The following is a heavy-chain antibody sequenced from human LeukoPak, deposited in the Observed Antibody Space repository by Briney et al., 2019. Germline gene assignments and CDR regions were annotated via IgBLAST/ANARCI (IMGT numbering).Heavy chain of an antibody. CDR1: GFTFHSSA. CDR2: FFGRGGSA. J-gene: IGHJ4*02. V-gene: IGHV3-23*01. D-gene: IGHD6-19*01. CDR3: AKTSTGYSSGRYPGWPVDC. Sequence: GGSLRLSCAASGFTFHSSAMYWVPQAPGKGLEWVSGFFGRGGSAHYADSVKGRFTIFRDNSKNTVYLQMNSLRAEDTAVYDCAKTSTGYSSGRYPGWPVDCWGQGTLVTVSS.